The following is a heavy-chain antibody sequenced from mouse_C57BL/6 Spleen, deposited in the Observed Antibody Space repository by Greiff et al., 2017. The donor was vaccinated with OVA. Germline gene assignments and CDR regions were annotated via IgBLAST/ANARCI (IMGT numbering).Heavy chain of an antibody. CDR2: ISYDGSN. D-gene: IGHD1-1*01. CDR1: GYSITSGYY. CDR3: ARDRPFITTVVATDWFAY. V-gene: IGHV3-6*01. J-gene: IGHJ3*01. Sequence: VQLKESGPGLVKPSQSLSLTCSVTGYSITSGYYWNWIRQFPGNKLEWMGYISYDGSNNYNPSLKNRISITRDTSKNQFFLKLNSVTTEDTATYYCARDRPFITTVVATDWFAYWGQGTLVTVSA.